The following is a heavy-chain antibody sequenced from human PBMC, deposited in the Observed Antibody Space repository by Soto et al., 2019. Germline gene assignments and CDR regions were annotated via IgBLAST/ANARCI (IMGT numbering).Heavy chain of an antibody. D-gene: IGHD1-7*01. V-gene: IGHV3-11*05. CDR2: ISSSGDRT. Sequence: QVQLVESGGGLVKPGGSLRLSCAASGFTFSGYYMSWIRQAPGKGLECISYISSSGDRTKYADSVKGRFTISRDNAKKSLYLQMNSLRAEDTAVYYCVRGTSYHFDNWGQGTLVTVSP. J-gene: IGHJ4*02. CDR3: VRGTSYHFDN. CDR1: GFTFSGYY.